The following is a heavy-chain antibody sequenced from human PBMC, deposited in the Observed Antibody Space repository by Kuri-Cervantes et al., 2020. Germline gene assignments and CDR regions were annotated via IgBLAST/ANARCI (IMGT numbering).Heavy chain of an antibody. CDR1: GFTFSSYG. Sequence: GGSLRLSCAASGFTFSSYGMHWVRQAPGKGLEWVAFIRYDGSNKYYADSVKGRFTISRDNSKNTLYLQMNSLRAEDTAVYYCATQYNEGYSYGSYYYYYYYMDVWGKGTTVTVSS. J-gene: IGHJ6*03. V-gene: IGHV3-30*02. D-gene: IGHD5-18*01. CDR2: IRYDGSNK. CDR3: ATQYNEGYSYGSYYYYYYYMDV.